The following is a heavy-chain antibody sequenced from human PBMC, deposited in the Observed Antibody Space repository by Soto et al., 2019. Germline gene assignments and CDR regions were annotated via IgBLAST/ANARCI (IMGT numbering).Heavy chain of an antibody. J-gene: IGHJ6*02. CDR3: ARDRGYSYQRYYYYGMDV. CDR2: IYYTGST. Sequence: QVQLQESGPGLVKPSETLSLTCTVSRYSVSSGSYSWTWIRQPPGKGLEWIGNIYYTGSTNYNPSLKSRVTISLDTSKNQFSLKLSSVTAADTAVYYCARDRGYSYQRYYYYGMDVWGQGTTVTVSS. CDR1: RYSVSSGSYS. V-gene: IGHV4-61*01. D-gene: IGHD5-18*01.